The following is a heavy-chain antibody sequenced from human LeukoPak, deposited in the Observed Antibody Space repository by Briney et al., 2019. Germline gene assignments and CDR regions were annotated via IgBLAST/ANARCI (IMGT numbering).Heavy chain of an antibody. CDR2: ISSSSSYI. CDR1: GFTFNTYS. CDR3: ARGRYGSSSDY. Sequence: PGGSLRLSCAASGFTFNTYSMHWVRQGPGKALEWVSSISSSSSYIYYANSVKGRFTISRDNAKNSVYLQMNSLRVEDTAVYYCARGRYGSSSDYWGQGTLVTVSS. V-gene: IGHV3-21*01. D-gene: IGHD6-13*01. J-gene: IGHJ4*02.